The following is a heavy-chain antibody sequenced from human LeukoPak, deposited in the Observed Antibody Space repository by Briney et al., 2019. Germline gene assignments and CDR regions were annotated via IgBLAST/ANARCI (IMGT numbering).Heavy chain of an antibody. CDR2: VKPKSGDS. Sequence: ASVRVSCKASGYTFTNYHMHWVRQAPGQGLEWLGLVKPKSGDSDFVQKFRGRVTVTTDVSTTTIHMELSNLRSDDTAVYYCARDRGVPGPGNALDIWGQGAMVTVSS. D-gene: IGHD2-8*01. CDR1: GYTFTNYH. CDR3: ARDRGVPGPGNALDI. J-gene: IGHJ3*02. V-gene: IGHV1-2*06.